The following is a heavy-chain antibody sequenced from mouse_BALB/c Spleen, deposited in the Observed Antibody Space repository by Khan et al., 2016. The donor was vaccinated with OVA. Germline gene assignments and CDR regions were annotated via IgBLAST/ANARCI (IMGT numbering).Heavy chain of an antibody. V-gene: IGHV1S134*01. D-gene: IGHD2-14*01. CDR2: IYPGNGYT. Sequence: EVQLQESGAELGRPGSSVKLSCKPSGSTFTSYGIKWVKQRPGQGLEWIGYIYPGNGYTEYNERFQGKAILTSDTSSSTAYMQLRILTSEDSAMYFCTTAYYRYYFDYWGQGTILTVSS. CDR3: TTAYYRYYFDY. CDR1: GSTFTSYG. J-gene: IGHJ2*01.